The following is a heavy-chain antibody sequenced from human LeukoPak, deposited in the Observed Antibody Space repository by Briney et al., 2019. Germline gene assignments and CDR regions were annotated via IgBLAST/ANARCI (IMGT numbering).Heavy chain of an antibody. J-gene: IGHJ4*02. CDR1: GFTVSSNY. D-gene: IGHD3-22*01. Sequence: GGSLRLSCAASGFTVSSNYMSWVRQAPGKGLEWVSVIYSGGSTYYADSVKGRFTISRDNSKNTLYLQMNSLRAEDTAVYYCAGKRYDASGYCYHPQYYFDYWGQGTLVTVSS. CDR2: IYSGGST. CDR3: AGKRYDASGYCYHPQYYFDY. V-gene: IGHV3-66*01.